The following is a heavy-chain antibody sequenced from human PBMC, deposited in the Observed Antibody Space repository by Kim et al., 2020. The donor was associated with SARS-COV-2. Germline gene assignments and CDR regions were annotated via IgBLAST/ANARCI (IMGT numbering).Heavy chain of an antibody. Sequence: SVKVSCKASGVTFSSYAISWVRQAPGQGLEWMGGIIPIFGTANYAQKFQGRVTITADESTSAAYMELSSLRSQDTAVYYCARDRSIAVTTSDAFDIWGQGTMVTVSS. CDR2: IIPIFGTA. CDR3: ARDRSIAVTTSDAFDI. J-gene: IGHJ3*02. CDR1: GVTFSSYA. V-gene: IGHV1-69*13. D-gene: IGHD4-17*01.